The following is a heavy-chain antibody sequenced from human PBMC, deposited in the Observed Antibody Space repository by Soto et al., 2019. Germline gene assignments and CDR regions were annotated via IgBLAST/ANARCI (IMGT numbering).Heavy chain of an antibody. Sequence: EVQLVESGGGLVQPGGSLKLSCAASGFTFSGSAMHWVRQASGKGLEWVGRIRSKANSYATAYAASVKGRFTISRDDSKSTAYLQMNSMKTEDTAVYYCTRQPYRGSSDYWGQGTLVTVSS. CDR2: IRSKANSYAT. J-gene: IGHJ4*02. D-gene: IGHD1-26*01. CDR1: GFTFSGSA. V-gene: IGHV3-73*02. CDR3: TRQPYRGSSDY.